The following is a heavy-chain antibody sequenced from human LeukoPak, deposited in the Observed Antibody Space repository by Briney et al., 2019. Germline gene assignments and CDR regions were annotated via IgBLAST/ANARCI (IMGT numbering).Heavy chain of an antibody. Sequence: PGGSLRLSCAASGFTFSSYWMSWVRQAPGKGLEWVSSISSSSSYIYYADSAKGRFTISRDNAKNSLYLQMNSLRAEDTAVYYCARGLTTRGIAVAGSDYWGQGTLVTVSS. CDR1: GFTFSSYW. CDR2: ISSSSSYI. J-gene: IGHJ4*02. V-gene: IGHV3-21*01. D-gene: IGHD6-19*01. CDR3: ARGLTTRGIAVAGSDY.